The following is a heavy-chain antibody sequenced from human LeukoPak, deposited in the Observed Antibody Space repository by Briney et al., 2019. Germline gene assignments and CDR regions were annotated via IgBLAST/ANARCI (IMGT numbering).Heavy chain of an antibody. CDR2: MSSSGNP. D-gene: IGHD1-26*01. Sequence: SETLSLTCTVAGGPVSSGNNYWTWIRQPPGKGLEWIGYMSSSGNPNYNPSLKSRVTISVDTSNNQFSLKLISVTAADTAVYYCARRGPNSGSYSLFDFWGRGTLVTVSS. CDR1: GGPVSSGNNY. J-gene: IGHJ2*01. CDR3: ARRGPNSGSYSLFDF. V-gene: IGHV4-61*01.